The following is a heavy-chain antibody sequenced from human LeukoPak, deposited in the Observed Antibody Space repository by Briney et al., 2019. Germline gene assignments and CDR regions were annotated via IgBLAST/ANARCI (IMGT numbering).Heavy chain of an antibody. D-gene: IGHD3-3*01. CDR3: ARGGVAANFDY. J-gene: IGHJ4*02. V-gene: IGHV4-59*01. Sequence: SETLSLTCAVSGGSISSYYWSWIRQPPGKGLEWIGYIYYSGSTNYNPSLKSRVTISVDTSKKQFSLKLSSVTAADTAVYYCARGGVAANFDYWGQGTLVTVSS. CDR1: GGSISSYY. CDR2: IYYSGST.